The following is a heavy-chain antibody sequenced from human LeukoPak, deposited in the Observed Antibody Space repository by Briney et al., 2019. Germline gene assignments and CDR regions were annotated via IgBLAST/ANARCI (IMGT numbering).Heavy chain of an antibody. CDR3: AKACQGAGSFYYYMDV. D-gene: IGHD6-19*01. Sequence: GGSLRLSCAASGFTFSSYSMNWVRQAPGKGLEWVSSISSSSSYIYYADSVKGRFTISRDNAKNSLYLQMNSLRAEDTAVYYCAKACQGAGSFYYYMDVWGKGTTVTVSS. J-gene: IGHJ6*03. CDR2: ISSSSSYI. CDR1: GFTFSSYS. V-gene: IGHV3-21*04.